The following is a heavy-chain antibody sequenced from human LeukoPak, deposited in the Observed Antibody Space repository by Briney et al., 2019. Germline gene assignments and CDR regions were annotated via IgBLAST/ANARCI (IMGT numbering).Heavy chain of an antibody. Sequence: SVKVSCKASGGTFSSYTISWVRQAPAQGLEWMGRIIPILGIANYAQKFQGRVTITADKSTSTAYMELSSLRSADTAVYYCARDVDSPRGYWGQGTLVTVSS. CDR1: GGTFSSYT. J-gene: IGHJ4*02. CDR3: ARDVDSPRGY. CDR2: IIPILGIA. D-gene: IGHD3-9*01. V-gene: IGHV1-69*04.